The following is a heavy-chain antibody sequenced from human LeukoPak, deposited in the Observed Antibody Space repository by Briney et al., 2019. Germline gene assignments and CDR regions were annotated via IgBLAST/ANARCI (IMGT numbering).Heavy chain of an antibody. CDR3: ARKGPSLGELS. CDR1: GFTFRRHA. J-gene: IGHJ4*02. D-gene: IGHD3-16*02. CDR2: ISGSGGST. V-gene: IGHV3-23*01. Sequence: GGSLRLSCAASGFTFRRHAMSWVRQPPGKGLEWVSAISGSGGSTYYADSVKGRFTISSDNSKTTLYLQMSSLRAEDTAVYYCARKGPSLGELSWGQGTLVTVSS.